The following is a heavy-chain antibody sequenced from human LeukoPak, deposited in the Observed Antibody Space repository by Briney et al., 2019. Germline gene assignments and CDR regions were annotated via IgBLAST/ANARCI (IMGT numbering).Heavy chain of an antibody. CDR3: ARGSQSGGSLAFDI. Sequence: SETLSLTCAVYGGSFSGYYWSWIRQPPGKGLEWIGEINHSGSTNYNPSLKSRVTISVDTSKNQFSLKPSSVTAADTAVYYCARGSQSGGSLAFDIWGQGTMVTVSS. D-gene: IGHD2-15*01. CDR1: GGSFSGYY. CDR2: INHSGST. J-gene: IGHJ3*02. V-gene: IGHV4-34*01.